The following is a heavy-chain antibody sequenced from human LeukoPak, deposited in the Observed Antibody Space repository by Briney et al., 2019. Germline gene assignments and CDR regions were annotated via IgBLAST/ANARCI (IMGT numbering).Heavy chain of an antibody. CDR2: IYSGGST. Sequence: GGSLRLSCAASWFTVSSNYMSWVRQAPGKGLEWVSVIYSGGSTYYADSVKGRFTISRDNSKNTLYIQMNSLRAEDTAVYYCARISSRWYGSGYFDYWGQGTLVTVSS. D-gene: IGHD6-19*01. CDR3: ARISSRWYGSGYFDY. V-gene: IGHV3-53*01. CDR1: WFTVSSNY. J-gene: IGHJ4*02.